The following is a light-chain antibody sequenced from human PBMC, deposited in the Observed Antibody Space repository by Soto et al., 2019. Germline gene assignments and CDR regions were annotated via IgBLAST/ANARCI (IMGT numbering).Light chain of an antibody. CDR2: GAS. Sequence: DLQITQSPSPLSSSIGDRGTITFPARHSISLSLNWYQQKPGKAPKFLIHGASSLQGGVPPRFSGGGSGTDFTLTINSLQPEDVATYYCQQSYSIPFSFGGGTKVEIK. V-gene: IGKV1-39*01. CDR1: HSISLS. J-gene: IGKJ4*01. CDR3: QQSYSIPFS.